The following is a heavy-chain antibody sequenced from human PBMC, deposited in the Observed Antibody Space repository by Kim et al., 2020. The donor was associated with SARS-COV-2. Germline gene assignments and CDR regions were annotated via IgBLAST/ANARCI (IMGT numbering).Heavy chain of an antibody. V-gene: IGHV1-8*01. CDR1: GYTFTNKD. Sequence: ASVKVSCKASGYTFTNKDINWVRKAPGQGLEWMGWMSPYSGHTGYAQKVQGRVTMTRNTSIATAYMELSSLRSDDTAVYYCARGSEGAFDIWGQGTVVTVSS. J-gene: IGHJ3*02. CDR2: MSPYSGHT. CDR3: ARGSEGAFDI.